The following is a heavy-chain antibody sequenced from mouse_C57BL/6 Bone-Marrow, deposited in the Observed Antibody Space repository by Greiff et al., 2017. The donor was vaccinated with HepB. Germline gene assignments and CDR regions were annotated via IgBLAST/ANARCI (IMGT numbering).Heavy chain of an antibody. J-gene: IGHJ3*01. D-gene: IGHD1-1*01. Sequence: VQLQQSGAELVRPGPSVKMSCKASGYTFTNYWIGWAKQRPGHGLEWIGDIYPGGGYTNYNEKFKGKATLTADKSSSTAYMQFSSLTSEDSAIYYCARRGYGSSYGFSWFAYWGQGTLVTVSA. V-gene: IGHV1-63*01. CDR2: IYPGGGYT. CDR3: ARRGYGSSYGFSWFAY. CDR1: GYTFTNYW.